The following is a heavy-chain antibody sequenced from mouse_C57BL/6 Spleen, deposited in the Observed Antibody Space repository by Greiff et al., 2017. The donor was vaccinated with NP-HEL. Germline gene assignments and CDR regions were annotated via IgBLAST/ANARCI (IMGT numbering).Heavy chain of an antibody. CDR2: ISSGSSTI. J-gene: IGHJ1*03. D-gene: IGHD2-4*01. V-gene: IGHV5-17*01. CDR3: ARRLHWYFDV. CDR1: GFTFSDYG. Sequence: DVHLVESGGGLVKPGGSLKLSCAASGFTFSDYGMHWVRQAPEKGLEWVAYISSGSSTIYYADTVKGRFTISRDNAKNTLFLQMTSLRSEDTAMYYCARRLHWYFDVWGTGTTVTVSS.